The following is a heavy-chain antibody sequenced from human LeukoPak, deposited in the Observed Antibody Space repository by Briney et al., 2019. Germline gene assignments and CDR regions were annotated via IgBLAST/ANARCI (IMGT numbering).Heavy chain of an antibody. V-gene: IGHV3-23*01. CDR3: AKGSRSIAVDNLCDY. Sequence: GGSLRLSCAATGFTFSSAAMSWVRQAPGKGLEWVSIISSSGGSTYYADSVKGRFIISRNNSKNTLYLQMNSLRAEDTAVYYCAKGSRSIAVDNLCDYWGQGSLVTVSS. CDR1: GFTFSSAA. CDR2: ISSSGGST. J-gene: IGHJ4*02. D-gene: IGHD6-19*01.